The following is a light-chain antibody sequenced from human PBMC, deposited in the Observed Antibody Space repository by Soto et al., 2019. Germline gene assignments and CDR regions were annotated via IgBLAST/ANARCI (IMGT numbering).Light chain of an antibody. V-gene: IGKV1-5*01. CDR3: QQYNSYSGYS. Sequence: DIQMTQSPSALSASVGDRVSITCRASQSISKWLAWYQQKPGQAPKLLIYDASSLESGVPSRFSGRGSGTEFTLTISSLQPDDSATYYCQQYNSYSGYSFGKGTKLEIK. J-gene: IGKJ2*03. CDR2: DAS. CDR1: QSISKW.